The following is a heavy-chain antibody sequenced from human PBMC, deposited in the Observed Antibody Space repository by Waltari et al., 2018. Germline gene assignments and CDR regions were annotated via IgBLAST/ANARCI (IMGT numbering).Heavy chain of an antibody. V-gene: IGHV3-15*01. CDR2: IKSKTDGGTK. CDR1: GFTFSNAW. D-gene: IGHD3-10*01. J-gene: IGHJ6*02. Sequence: EVQLVESGGGLVKPGGSLRLSCAASGFTFSNAWMSWVRQAPGKGLEWVGRIKSKTDGGTKDYAATVEGRFTISRDDSKNTLYLQMNSLKTEDTAVYYCTTDLGLWFGELYGMDVWGQGTTVTVSS. CDR3: TTDLGLWFGELYGMDV.